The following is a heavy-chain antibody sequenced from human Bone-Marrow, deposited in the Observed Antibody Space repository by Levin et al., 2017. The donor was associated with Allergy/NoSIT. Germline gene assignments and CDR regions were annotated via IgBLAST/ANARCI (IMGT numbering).Heavy chain of an antibody. Sequence: GGSLRLSCAASGFTVSSNYMSWVRQAPGKGLEWVSVIYSGGSTYYADSVKGRFTISRDNSKNTLYLQMNSLRAEDTAVYYCASSSSSGHYYYYYGMDGWGQGTTVTVSS. CDR3: ASSSSSGHYYYYYGMDG. J-gene: IGHJ6*02. V-gene: IGHV3-53*01. D-gene: IGHD6-6*01. CDR2: IYSGGST. CDR1: GFTVSSNY.